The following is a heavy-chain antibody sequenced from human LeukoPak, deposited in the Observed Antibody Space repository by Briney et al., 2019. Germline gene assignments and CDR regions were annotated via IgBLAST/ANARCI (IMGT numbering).Heavy chain of an antibody. CDR1: GSGYTFSSDY. CDR2: IIPSGGRT. CDR3: ARDGSFFNFDH. Sequence: APVKVSCKASGSGYTFSSDYVHWVRQAPGQGLEWMGRIIPSGGRTIYAQKFQGRLTLTRDMSTGTFYMELSSLRSDDAAVYYCARDGSFFNFDHWGQGTLVTVSS. V-gene: IGHV1-46*01. D-gene: IGHD3-10*01. J-gene: IGHJ4*02.